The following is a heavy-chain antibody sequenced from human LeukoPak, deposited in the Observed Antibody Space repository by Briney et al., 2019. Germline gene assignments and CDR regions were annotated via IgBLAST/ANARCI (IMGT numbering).Heavy chain of an antibody. CDR1: GYTFTTYG. D-gene: IGHD4-17*01. J-gene: IGHJ4*02. CDR2: IGGYDGNT. V-gene: IGHV1-18*01. Sequence: ASVKVSCKASGYTFTTYGVSWVRQAPGQGLEWMGWIGGYDGNTNYAQKLRGRVTMTTDTSTSTAYMDLRSLRSDDTALYYCARTVTTSSYYFDYWGQGTLVTVSS. CDR3: ARTVTTSSYYFDY.